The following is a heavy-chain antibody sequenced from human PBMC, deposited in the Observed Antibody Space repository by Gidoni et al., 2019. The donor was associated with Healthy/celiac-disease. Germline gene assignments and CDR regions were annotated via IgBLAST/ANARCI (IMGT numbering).Heavy chain of an antibody. CDR1: GGSISSGSYY. CDR3: ARGIVVVNYYYGMDV. Sequence: QVQLQESGPGLAKPSQTLSLTCTVSGGSISSGSYYWSCIRQPAGKVLEWIGRIYTSGSTNYNPSLKSRVTISVDTSKNQYSLKLSSVTAADTAVYYCARGIVVVNYYYGMDVWGQGTTVTVSS. J-gene: IGHJ6*02. CDR2: IYTSGST. V-gene: IGHV4-61*02. D-gene: IGHD3-22*01.